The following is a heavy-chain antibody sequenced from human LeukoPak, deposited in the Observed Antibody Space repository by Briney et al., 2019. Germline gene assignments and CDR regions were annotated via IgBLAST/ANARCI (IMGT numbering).Heavy chain of an antibody. Sequence: PGGSLRLPCAPSGFTFSSYSMNWVRQAPGKGLEWVSYISSSSSSIYYADSVKGRFTISRDNAKNSLYLQMNSLRDEDTAVYYCARDTRGYSYGSDYWGQGTLVTVSS. J-gene: IGHJ4*02. CDR1: GFTFSSYS. V-gene: IGHV3-48*02. D-gene: IGHD5-18*01. CDR2: ISSSSSSI. CDR3: ARDTRGYSYGSDY.